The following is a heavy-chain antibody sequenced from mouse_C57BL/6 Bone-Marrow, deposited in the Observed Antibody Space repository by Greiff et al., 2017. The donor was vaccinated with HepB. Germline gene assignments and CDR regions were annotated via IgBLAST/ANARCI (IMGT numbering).Heavy chain of an antibody. D-gene: IGHD2-3*01. Sequence: QVQLQQSGAELVRPGTSVKMSCKASGYTFTNYWIGWVKQRPGHGLEWIGDIYPGGGYTNYNEKFKGKATLTADKSSSTAYMQFSSLTSEDSAIYCCARWDGYYLHFDYWGQGTTLTVSS. CDR2: IYPGGGYT. CDR1: GYTFTNYW. V-gene: IGHV1-63*01. CDR3: ARWDGYYLHFDY. J-gene: IGHJ2*01.